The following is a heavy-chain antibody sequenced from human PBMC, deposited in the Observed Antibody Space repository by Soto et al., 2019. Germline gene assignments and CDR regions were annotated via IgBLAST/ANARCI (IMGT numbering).Heavy chain of an antibody. V-gene: IGHV1-69*12. CDR1: GGTFSSYA. Sequence: QVQLVQSGAEVKKPGSSVKVSCKASGGTFSSYAISWGRQAPGQGLELMGGIIPIFGTANYAEKFQGRVTSNADESTSTAYMELSSLRSEDTAVYYCASNSHSSWYAYDWYFDLWGRGTLVTVSS. CDR2: IIPIFGTA. J-gene: IGHJ2*01. CDR3: ASNSHSSWYAYDWYFDL. D-gene: IGHD6-13*01.